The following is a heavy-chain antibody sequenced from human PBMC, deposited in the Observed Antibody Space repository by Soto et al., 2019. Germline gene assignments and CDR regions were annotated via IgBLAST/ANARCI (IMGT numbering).Heavy chain of an antibody. J-gene: IGHJ6*02. CDR3: ARLEKWYYNYYGLDV. CDR2: IDPADSST. CDR1: GYSFTTYW. V-gene: IGHV5-10-1*01. Sequence: GESLKIACQGSGYSFTTYWISWVRQMPGKGLEWMGKIDPADSSTNYSPSFQGHITISVDRSINTAHLQFSSLKAADTAVYYCARLEKWYYNYYGLDVWGQGTMVTVSS. D-gene: IGHD1-26*01.